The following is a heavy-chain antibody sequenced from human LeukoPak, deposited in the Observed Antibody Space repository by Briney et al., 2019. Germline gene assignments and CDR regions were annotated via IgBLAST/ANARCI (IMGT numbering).Heavy chain of an antibody. V-gene: IGHV1-69*04. D-gene: IGHD3-22*01. CDR1: GGTFSSYA. Sequence: GSSGKVSCKASGGTFSSYAISWVRQAPGQGLEWMGRIIPILGIANYAQKFQGRVTITADKSTSTAYMELSSLRSEDTAVYYCARDLYYYDSSGYPGWGQGTLVTVSS. CDR2: IIPILGIA. CDR3: ARDLYYYDSSGYPG. J-gene: IGHJ4*02.